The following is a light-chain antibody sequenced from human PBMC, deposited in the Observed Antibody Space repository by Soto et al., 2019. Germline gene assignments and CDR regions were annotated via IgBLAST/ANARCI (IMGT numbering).Light chain of an antibody. V-gene: IGLV2-8*01. Sequence: QSVLTQPASVSGSPGQSITISCSGTSSDVGSYDHVAWYQQFPGKTPKLTIYEVSNRPSGVPDRFSGSKSGNTASLTVSGLQAEDEADYYCASHAGRKNIIFGGGTKLTVL. CDR1: SSDVGSYDH. CDR3: ASHAGRKNII. J-gene: IGLJ2*01. CDR2: EVS.